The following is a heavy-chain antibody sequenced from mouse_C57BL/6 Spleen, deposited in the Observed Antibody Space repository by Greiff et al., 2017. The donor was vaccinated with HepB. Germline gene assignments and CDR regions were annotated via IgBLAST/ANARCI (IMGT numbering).Heavy chain of an antibody. CDR3: TRGGYSNYFSWFAY. Sequence: EVKLEESGEGLVKPGGSLKLSCAASGFTFSSYAMSWVRQTPEKRLEWVAYISSGGDYIYYADTVKGRFTISRDNARNTLYLQMSSLKSEDTAMYYCTRGGYSNYFSWFAYWGQGTLVTVSA. CDR1: GFTFSSYA. CDR2: ISSGGDYI. D-gene: IGHD2-5*01. J-gene: IGHJ3*01. V-gene: IGHV5S21*01.